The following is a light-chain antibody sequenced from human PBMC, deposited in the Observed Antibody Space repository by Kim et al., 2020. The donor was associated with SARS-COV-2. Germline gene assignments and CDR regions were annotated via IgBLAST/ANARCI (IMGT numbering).Light chain of an antibody. CDR1: TSDVGGYNY. V-gene: IGLV2-14*03. Sequence: QSALTQPASVSGSPGQSITISCTGTTSDVGGYNYVSWYQQHPGKAPILMMYDVSNRPSGVSNRFSGSRSGNTASLTISGLQAEDEADYYCSSYTSSSTLVVFGGGTQLTVL. J-gene: IGLJ2*01. CDR3: SSYTSSSTLVV. CDR2: DVS.